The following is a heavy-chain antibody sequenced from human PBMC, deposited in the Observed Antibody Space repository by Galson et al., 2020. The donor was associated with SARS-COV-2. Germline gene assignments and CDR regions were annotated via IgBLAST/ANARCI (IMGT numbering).Heavy chain of an antibody. CDR2: ISYDGSNK. CDR1: GFTFSAYA. D-gene: IGHD4-4*01. V-gene: IGHV3-30-3*01. J-gene: IGHJ6*02. Sequence: GESLKISCAASGFTFSAYAMHWVRQAPGKGLEWVAVISYDGSNKYYSDSVKRRFTISRDNSKNTLYLQMNSLRAEDTAVYYCARASFNHDSSHYPAGIYYYYGMDVWGQGTTVTVSS. CDR3: ARASFNHDSSHYPAGIYYYYGMDV.